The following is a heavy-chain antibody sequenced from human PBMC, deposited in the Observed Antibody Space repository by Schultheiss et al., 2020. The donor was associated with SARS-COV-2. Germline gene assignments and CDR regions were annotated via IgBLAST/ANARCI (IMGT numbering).Heavy chain of an antibody. V-gene: IGHV3-64D*09. CDR2: ISSNGGST. CDR1: GFTFSSYA. Sequence: GESLKISCSASGFTFSSYAMHWVRQAPGKGLEYVSAISSNGGSTYYADSVKGRFTISRDNSKNTLYLQMSSLSAEDTAVYYCVRAAGGNSGYVEIDYWGQGTLVTVSS. D-gene: IGHD5-12*01. CDR3: VRAAGGNSGYVEIDY. J-gene: IGHJ4*02.